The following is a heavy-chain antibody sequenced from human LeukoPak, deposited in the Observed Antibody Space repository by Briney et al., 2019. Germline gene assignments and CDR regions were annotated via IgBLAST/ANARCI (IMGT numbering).Heavy chain of an antibody. Sequence: SETLSLTCTVSGGSINSGSYYWSWIRQPAGKGLEWIGHIYTSGSTNYNPSLKSRVTISVDTSKNQFSLKLSSVTAADTAVYYCASGSMKFDPWGQGTLVTVSS. J-gene: IGHJ5*02. V-gene: IGHV4-61*09. CDR1: GGSINSGSYY. D-gene: IGHD3-10*01. CDR3: ASGSMKFDP. CDR2: IYTSGST.